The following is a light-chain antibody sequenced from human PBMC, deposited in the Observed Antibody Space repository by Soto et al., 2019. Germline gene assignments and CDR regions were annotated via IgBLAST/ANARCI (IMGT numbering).Light chain of an antibody. Sequence: QSVLTQPPSASGTPGQGVTISCSGSTSNIGSNYVYWYQRLPGTAPKLLIYRNNQRPSGVPDRFSGSKSGTSASLAISGLRSDDEADYFCATWDDSLNGFYVFGTGTKLTVL. CDR1: TSNIGSNY. CDR2: RNN. V-gene: IGLV1-47*01. CDR3: ATWDDSLNGFYV. J-gene: IGLJ1*01.